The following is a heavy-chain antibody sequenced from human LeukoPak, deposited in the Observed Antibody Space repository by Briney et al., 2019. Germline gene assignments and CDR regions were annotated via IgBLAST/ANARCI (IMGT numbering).Heavy chain of an antibody. CDR2: IIPIFGTA. J-gene: IGHJ4*02. CDR3: ARGIGSWSDY. CDR1: GGTFSSYA. V-gene: IGHV1-69*05. D-gene: IGHD6-13*01. Sequence: GASVKVSCKASGGTFSSYAISWVRQAPGQGLEWMGGIIPIFGTANYAQKFQGRVTMTRDMSTSTVYMELSSLRSEDTAVYYCARGIGSWSDYWGQGTLVTVSS.